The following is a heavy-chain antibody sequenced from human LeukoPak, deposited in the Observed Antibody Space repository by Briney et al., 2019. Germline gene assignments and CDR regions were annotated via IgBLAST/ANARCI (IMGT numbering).Heavy chain of an antibody. CDR2: IHYSGSS. J-gene: IGHJ4*02. CDR3: ARYDRGLFFFDN. V-gene: IGHV4-59*08. Sequence: SETLSLTCTVSGASVRNEYWSWIRQPPGKELEWIGHIHYSGSSNYHPSLGSRVTISLDTSKNQFSLKLKSVTAADTGMYHCARYDRGLFFFDNWGQGTLVTVSS. D-gene: IGHD1-14*01. CDR1: GASVRNEY.